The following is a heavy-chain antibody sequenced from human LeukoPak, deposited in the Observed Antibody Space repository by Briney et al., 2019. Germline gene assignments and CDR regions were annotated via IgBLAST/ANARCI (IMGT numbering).Heavy chain of an antibody. CDR1: GGSISSGDYY. V-gene: IGHV4-30-4*01. CDR3: ARLRRGVVVASLDY. J-gene: IGHJ4*02. D-gene: IGHD2-15*01. Sequence: SETLSLTCTVSGGSISSGDYYWSWIRQPPGKGLEWIGYIYYSGSTYYNPSLKSRVTISVDTSKNQFSLKLSSVTAADTAVYYCARLRRGVVVASLDYWGQGTLVTVSS. CDR2: IYYSGST.